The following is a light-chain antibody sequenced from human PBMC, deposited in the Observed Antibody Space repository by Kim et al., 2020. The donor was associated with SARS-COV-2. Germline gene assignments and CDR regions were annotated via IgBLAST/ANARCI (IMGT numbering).Light chain of an antibody. CDR2: DVS. J-gene: IGLJ3*02. Sequence: SALTKTASVSGSPGQSVTISCTGTSSDVGGYNSVSWYQQHPGKAPKLMIYDVSNRPSGVSNRFSGSKSGNTASLTISGLQAEDEADYYCNSYTSSSTWVFGGGTQLTVL. CDR3: NSYTSSSTWV. CDR1: SSDVGGYNS. V-gene: IGLV2-14*03.